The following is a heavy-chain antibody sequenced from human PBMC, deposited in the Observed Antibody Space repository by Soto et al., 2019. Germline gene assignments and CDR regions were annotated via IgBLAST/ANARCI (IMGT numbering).Heavy chain of an antibody. CDR2: ILYDRSNT. CDR1: GFMFEDYS. V-gene: IGHV3-33*03. D-gene: IGHD3-10*01. CDR3: AKGSLGYYGTFDY. J-gene: IGHJ4*02. Sequence: PGGSLRLSCGTSGFMFEDYSMHWVRQAPGKGLGWVAVILYDRSNTYYADSVKGRFTIARDNSKNTLYMQMNSQRAEDTAVYYCAKGSLGYYGTFDYWGRGALVTVSS.